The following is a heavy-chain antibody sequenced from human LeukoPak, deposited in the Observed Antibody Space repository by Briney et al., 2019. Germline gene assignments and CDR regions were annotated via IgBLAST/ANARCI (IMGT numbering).Heavy chain of an antibody. CDR1: RFTFSSYG. CDR2: IWYDGSNK. V-gene: IGHV3-33*01. Sequence: PGGSLRLSCAASRFTFSSYGMHWVRQAPGKGLEWVAVIWYDGSNKYYADSVKGRFTISRDNSKNTLYLQMNSLRAEDTAVYYCARESMVRGVRAPDAFDIWGQGTMVTVSS. D-gene: IGHD3-10*01. J-gene: IGHJ3*02. CDR3: ARESMVRGVRAPDAFDI.